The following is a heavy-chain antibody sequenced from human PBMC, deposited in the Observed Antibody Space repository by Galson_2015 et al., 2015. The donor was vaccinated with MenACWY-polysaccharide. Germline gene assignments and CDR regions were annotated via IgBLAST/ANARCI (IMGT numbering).Heavy chain of an antibody. CDR1: GFIYRNYV. CDR3: ARTGGNSWYFDY. J-gene: IGHJ4*02. D-gene: IGHD6-13*01. V-gene: IGHV3-23*01. CDR2: ISGSGDRT. Sequence: SLRLSCAASGFIYRNYVMSWVRQAPGKGLEWVSSISGSGDRTYYASSVKGRFTISRDNSKNTLHLQMDSPRTEDTALYYCARTGGNSWYFDYWGQGTLVTVSS.